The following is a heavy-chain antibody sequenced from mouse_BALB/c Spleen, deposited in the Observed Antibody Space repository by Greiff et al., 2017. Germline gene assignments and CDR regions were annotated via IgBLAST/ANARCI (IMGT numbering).Heavy chain of an antibody. CDR1: GFNIKDYY. CDR2: IDPENGDT. Sequence: DVQLQESGAELVRSGASVKLSCTASGFNIKDYYMHWVKQRPEQGLEWIGWIDPENGDTEYAPKFQGKATMTADTSSNTAYLQLSSLTSEDTAVYYCNAWGGNYDYWGQGTTLTVSS. CDR3: NAWGGNYDY. V-gene: IGHV14-4*02. D-gene: IGHD2-1*01. J-gene: IGHJ2*01.